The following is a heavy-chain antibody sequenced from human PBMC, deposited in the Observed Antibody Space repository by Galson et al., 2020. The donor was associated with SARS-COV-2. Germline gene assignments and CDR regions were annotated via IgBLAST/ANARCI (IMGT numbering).Heavy chain of an antibody. CDR1: GFTFSHYA. J-gene: IGHJ6*02. CDR2: VSSDGNNK. CDR3: ARGPGIVEDGTRFWGSMDV. V-gene: IGHV3-30-3*01. D-gene: IGHD6-19*01. Sequence: GGSLRLSCAASGFTFSHYAMHWVRQAPGKGLEWVAAVSSDGNNKYYADSVKGRFTIARDNSDNTAYLQMNSLRVEDTAVYFCARGPGIVEDGTRFWGSMDVWGQGTTVIGS.